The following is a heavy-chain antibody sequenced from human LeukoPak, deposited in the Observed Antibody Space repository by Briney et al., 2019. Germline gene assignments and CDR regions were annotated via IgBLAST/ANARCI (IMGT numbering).Heavy chain of an antibody. D-gene: IGHD1-26*01. CDR3: ARASGTYGLGDAFDI. J-gene: IGHJ3*02. Sequence: ASVKVSCKASGYTFTSYDINWVRQATGQGLEWMGWMNPNSGNTNYAQKLQGRVTMTTDTSTSTAYMELRSLRSDDTAVYYCARASGTYGLGDAFDIWGQGTMVTVSS. V-gene: IGHV1-18*01. CDR1: GYTFTSYD. CDR2: MNPNSGNT.